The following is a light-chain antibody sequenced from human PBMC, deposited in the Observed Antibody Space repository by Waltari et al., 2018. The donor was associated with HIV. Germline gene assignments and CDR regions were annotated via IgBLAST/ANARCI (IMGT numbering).Light chain of an antibody. Sequence: MVLTQSPGTLSLSPRDRATLSCRASQSLSNTYIAWDQQRAAQAPRLLIFGPSGRATGIPDRFSGSGSGTDFTLTISRLEPEDFAVYHCQQYDSSPLTFGGGTKVEIK. CDR3: QQYDSSPLT. V-gene: IGKV3-20*01. J-gene: IGKJ4*01. CDR2: GPS. CDR1: QSLSNTY.